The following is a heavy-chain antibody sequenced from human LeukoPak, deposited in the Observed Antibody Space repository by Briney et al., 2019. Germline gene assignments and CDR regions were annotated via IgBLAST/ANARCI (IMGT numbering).Heavy chain of an antibody. V-gene: IGHV1-18*01. CDR1: GYTFTSYG. J-gene: IGHJ6*03. D-gene: IGHD4-17*01. CDR3: ARTRRDDYGQSYYYYYMDV. Sequence: GASVKVSCKXSGYTFTSYGISWVRQAPGQGLEWMGWISAYNGNTNYSQKLQGRVTMTTDTSTSTAYMELSSLRSEDTAVYYCARTRRDDYGQSYYYYYMDVWGKGTTVTVSS. CDR2: ISAYNGNT.